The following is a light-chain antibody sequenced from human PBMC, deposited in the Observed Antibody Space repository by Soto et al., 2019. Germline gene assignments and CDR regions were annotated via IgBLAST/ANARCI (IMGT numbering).Light chain of an antibody. J-gene: IGKJ4*01. CDR2: GAS. CDR3: QQYGRLPLS. CDR1: QSLTNSF. Sequence: EILLTQSPGTLSLSPGDRATLSCRASQSLTNSFLAWYQQKPGQTPRLLIYGASFRATDIPDRFSGSGSGTDFTLTISRLEPEDFAMYFCQQYGRLPLSFGGGTKVDIK. V-gene: IGKV3-20*01.